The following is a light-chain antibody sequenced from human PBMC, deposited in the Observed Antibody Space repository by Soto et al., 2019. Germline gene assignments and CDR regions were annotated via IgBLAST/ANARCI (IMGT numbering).Light chain of an antibody. V-gene: IGLV1-40*01. J-gene: IGLJ1*01. CDR3: QSYNTTLRGV. Sequence: QSVLTQPPSVSGAPGQRVTISCTGSSTNIGAGYDVHWYQQFPGTAPKLLIYANNNRPSGVPDRFSASKSGTSASLAITGLQDDDEADYYCQSYNTTLRGVFGTGTKLTVL. CDR2: ANN. CDR1: STNIGAGYD.